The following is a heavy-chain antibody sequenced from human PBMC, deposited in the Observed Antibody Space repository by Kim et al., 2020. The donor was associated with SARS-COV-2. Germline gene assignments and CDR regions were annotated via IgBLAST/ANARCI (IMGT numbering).Heavy chain of an antibody. CDR1: GASLAAYS. Sequence: SETLSLTCAVNGASLAAYSWTWLRQAPGRGLECIGVAGPQSNIYYNPSLAGRVTISLDLSRNPHFSLKLKSLTAADTALYYCARGGGSASKICRTSGCFDSWGQGTAVTVSS. CDR3: ARGGGSASKICRTSGCFDS. D-gene: IGHD1-7*01. J-gene: IGHJ4*03. V-gene: IGHV4-34*01. CDR2: AGPQSNI.